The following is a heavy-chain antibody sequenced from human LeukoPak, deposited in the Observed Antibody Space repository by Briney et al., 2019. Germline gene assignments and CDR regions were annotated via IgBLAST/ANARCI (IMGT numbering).Heavy chain of an antibody. Sequence: PSETLSLTCAVYGGSFSGYYWSWIRQPPGKGLEWIGEINHSGSTNYNPSLKSRVTISVDTSKNQFSLKLSSVTAADTAVYYCARQAVAGTGLFDYWGQGTLVTVSS. CDR2: INHSGST. V-gene: IGHV4-34*01. J-gene: IGHJ4*02. D-gene: IGHD6-19*01. CDR3: ARQAVAGTGLFDY. CDR1: GGSFSGYY.